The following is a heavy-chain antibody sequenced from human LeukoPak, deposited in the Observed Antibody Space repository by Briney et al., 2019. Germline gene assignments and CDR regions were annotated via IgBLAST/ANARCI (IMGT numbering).Heavy chain of an antibody. J-gene: IGHJ6*03. D-gene: IGHD2-2*02. CDR3: ARAHTYYYYYYMDV. CDR2: ISVYNGNT. CDR1: GYTFTGYY. V-gene: IGHV1-2*02. Sequence: ASVKVSCKASGYTFTGYYIHWVRQAPGQGLEWMGWISVYNGNTNYAQKLQGRVTMTRNTSISTAYMELSSLRSEDTAVYYCARAHTYYYYYYMDVWGKGTTVTISS.